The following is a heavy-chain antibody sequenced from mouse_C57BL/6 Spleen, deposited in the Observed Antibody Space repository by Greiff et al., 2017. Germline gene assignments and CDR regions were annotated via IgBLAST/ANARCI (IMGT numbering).Heavy chain of an antibody. CDR3: ESASTAQATPVAY. V-gene: IGHV1-72*01. Sequence: QVQLQQPGAELVKPGASVKLSCKASGYTFTSYWMHWVKQRPGRGLEWIGRIDPNSGGTKYNEKVKSKATLTVDKPSSTAYMQLSSLTSEDSAVYYWESASTAQATPVAYGGQGTLVTVSA. J-gene: IGHJ3*01. CDR2: IDPNSGGT. CDR1: GYTFTSYW. D-gene: IGHD3-2*02.